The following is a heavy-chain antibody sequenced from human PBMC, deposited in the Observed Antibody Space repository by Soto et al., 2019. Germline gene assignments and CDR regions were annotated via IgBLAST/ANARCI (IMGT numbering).Heavy chain of an antibody. Sequence: DVQLVESGGGLVQPGRSLRLSCAASGLTFDDYAMHWVRQAPGKGLEWVSGIRWNSGSIGYADSVKGRFTISRDTAKISLYLQMNSLRAEDTALYYCAQCLDYDIFFGYVRWGQVNRGAFSS. J-gene: IGHJ4*03. D-gene: IGHD3-9*01. CDR1: GLTFDDYA. V-gene: IGHV3-9*01. CDR3: AQCLDYDIFFGYVR. CDR2: IRWNSGSI.